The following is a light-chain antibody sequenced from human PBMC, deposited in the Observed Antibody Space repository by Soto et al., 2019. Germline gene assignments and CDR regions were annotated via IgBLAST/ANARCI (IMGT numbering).Light chain of an antibody. J-gene: IGLJ1*01. CDR2: EVS. Sequence: QSALTQPASVSGSPGQSITISCTGTSSDVGGYNYVSWYQQQAGKAPKLIIHEVSNRPSGVSNRFSGSKSGNTASLTISGLQAEDEAAYYCDSYTSSRAYVFGIGTKVTVL. CDR1: SSDVGGYNY. V-gene: IGLV2-14*01. CDR3: DSYTSSRAYV.